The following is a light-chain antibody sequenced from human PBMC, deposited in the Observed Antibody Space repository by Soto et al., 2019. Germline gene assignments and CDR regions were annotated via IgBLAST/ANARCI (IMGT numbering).Light chain of an antibody. Sequence: DIQMTQSPSTLSASVGDRVTITCRASQRISRWLAWYQQKPGKAPKLLIYDASRLESGVPSRFSGSGSGTELTLTISCLQPDDFATYYCQQYTSYPLTFGGGTKVEIK. CDR3: QQYTSYPLT. CDR2: DAS. V-gene: IGKV1-5*01. J-gene: IGKJ4*01. CDR1: QRISRW.